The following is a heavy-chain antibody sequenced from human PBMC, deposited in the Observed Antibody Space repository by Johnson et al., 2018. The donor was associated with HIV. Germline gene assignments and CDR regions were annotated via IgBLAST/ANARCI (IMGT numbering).Heavy chain of an antibody. CDR3: GRACRAGCTWDAFDI. CDR1: GFTFSSYG. V-gene: IGHV3-66*01. Sequence: EVQLVESGGGVVQPGGSLRLSCAASGFTFSSYGMHWVRQAPGKGLEWVSVIYSCGSTYSADSVMGRFTISRDSSKNTLYLQMNSLRAEDTALSYWGRACRAGCTWDAFDIWGQGTMVPVSS. J-gene: IGHJ3*02. CDR2: IYSCGST. D-gene: IGHD5-24*01.